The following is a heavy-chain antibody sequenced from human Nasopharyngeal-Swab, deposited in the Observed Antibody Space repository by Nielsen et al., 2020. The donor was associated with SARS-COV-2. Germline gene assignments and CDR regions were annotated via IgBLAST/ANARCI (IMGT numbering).Heavy chain of an antibody. V-gene: IGHV1-3*01. CDR3: ARDVSGNYRLDY. Sequence: ASVKVSCKASGYSFISYAIHWVRQAPGQRLEWMGWINGGNGYTMYSQKFQGRVTITRDTSASTAYMDLSSLRSEDTAVYFCARDVSGNYRLDYWGQGTLVTVSS. J-gene: IGHJ4*02. CDR1: GYSFISYA. D-gene: IGHD1-7*01. CDR2: INGGNGYT.